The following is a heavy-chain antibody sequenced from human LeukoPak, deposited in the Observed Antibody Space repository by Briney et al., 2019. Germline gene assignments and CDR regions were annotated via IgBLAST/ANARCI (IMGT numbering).Heavy chain of an antibody. CDR1: GYRFTSYW. CDR3: ARHEANGHYSFDY. V-gene: IGHV5-51*01. Sequence: GESLKISCKGSGYRFTSYWIGWVRQMPGKGLEWMGIIYPGDSDTRYSPSFQGQVTISADKSISTAYLQWSSPKASDTAMYFCARHEANGHYSFDYWGQGTLVTVSS. J-gene: IGHJ4*02. CDR2: IYPGDSDT. D-gene: IGHD2-8*01.